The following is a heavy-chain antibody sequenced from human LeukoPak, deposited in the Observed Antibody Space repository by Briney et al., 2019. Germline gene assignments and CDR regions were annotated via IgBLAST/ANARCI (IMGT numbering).Heavy chain of an antibody. D-gene: IGHD3-10*01. V-gene: IGHV1-18*01. Sequence: ASVKVSCKASGYTFTSYGISWVRQAPGQGLEWMGWISAYNGNTNYAQKLQGRVTMTTDTSTSTAYMELSSLRSEDTAVYYCARQGSKVYYYGSEIFDYWGQGTLVTVSS. CDR3: ARQGSKVYYYGSEIFDY. J-gene: IGHJ4*02. CDR1: GYTFTSYG. CDR2: ISAYNGNT.